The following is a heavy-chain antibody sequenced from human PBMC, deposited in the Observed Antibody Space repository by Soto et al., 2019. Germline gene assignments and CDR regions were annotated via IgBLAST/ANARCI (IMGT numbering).Heavy chain of an antibody. CDR3: ALGDGYNKYFDH. D-gene: IGHD5-12*01. J-gene: IGHJ4*02. Sequence: GGSLRLSCAASGFRFSNYAMHWVRQAPGKGLEWVAVISYDGSNKHHVDSVKGRFTISRDNSKNTVYLQMNSLRAEDTAVYYCALGDGYNKYFDHWGQGTLVTVSS. CDR2: ISYDGSNK. CDR1: GFRFSNYA. V-gene: IGHV3-30*03.